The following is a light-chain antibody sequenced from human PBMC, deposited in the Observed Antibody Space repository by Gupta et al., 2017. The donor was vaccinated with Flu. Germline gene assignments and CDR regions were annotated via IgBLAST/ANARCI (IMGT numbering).Light chain of an antibody. CDR2: GAS. V-gene: IGKV3-20*01. J-gene: IGKJ2*01. Sequence: ATLSCRASQSITSTYLAWYQHKPGQAPRLLMYGASTRATGIPDRFSGGGSGTDFTLNISRLEPEDLAVYYCQHYSSSSTMYTFGQGTKLELK. CDR3: QHYSSSSTMYT. CDR1: QSITSTY.